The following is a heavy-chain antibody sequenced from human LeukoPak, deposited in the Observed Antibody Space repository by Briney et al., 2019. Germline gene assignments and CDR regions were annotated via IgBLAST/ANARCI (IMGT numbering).Heavy chain of an antibody. Sequence: SVKVSCKASGGTFSSYAISWVRQAPGQGLEWMGGIIPIFGTANYAQKFQGRVTITADESTSTAYMELSCLRSEDTAVYYCARDRYAYQLLQGAHDAFDIWGQGTMVTVSP. CDR1: GGTFSSYA. D-gene: IGHD2-2*01. CDR3: ARDRYAYQLLQGAHDAFDI. J-gene: IGHJ3*02. CDR2: IIPIFGTA. V-gene: IGHV1-69*13.